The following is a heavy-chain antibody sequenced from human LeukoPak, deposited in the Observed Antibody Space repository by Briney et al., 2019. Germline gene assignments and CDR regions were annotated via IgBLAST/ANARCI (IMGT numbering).Heavy chain of an antibody. CDR3: ARDLYY. CDR1: GFTFSNYA. Sequence: GGSLRLSCAASGFTFSNYAMNWVRQAPGKGLEWVSAICGSCSSRYYADSVKGRFTISRDNAKNSLHLQMNSLRDEDTAVYYCARDLYYWGQGTLVTVSS. CDR2: ICGSCSSR. J-gene: IGHJ4*02. V-gene: IGHV3-23*01.